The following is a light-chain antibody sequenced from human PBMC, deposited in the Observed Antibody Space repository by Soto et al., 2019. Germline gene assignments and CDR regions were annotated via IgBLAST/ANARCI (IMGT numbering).Light chain of an antibody. CDR2: YMS. CDR1: QYVGSR. J-gene: IGKJ4*01. Sequence: EIVLTQSPATLSSSPGETATLSCRASQYVGSRLAWYQHKPGQAPRLLIYYMSKRATGIPARFSGSGSGTDFTLTISSLAPDDFAVYYCQQRSNWPPALTFGGGTKVEIK. CDR3: QQRSNWPPALT. V-gene: IGKV3-11*01.